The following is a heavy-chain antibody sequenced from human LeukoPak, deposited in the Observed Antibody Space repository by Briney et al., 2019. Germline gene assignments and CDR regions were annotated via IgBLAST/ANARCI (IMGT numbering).Heavy chain of an antibody. CDR3: TIYYYDSSGYFLNAFDI. CDR1: GLTFSGSA. CDR2: IRSKANSYAT. Sequence: PGGSLRLSCSASGLTFSGSAMHSVRQASGKGLEWVGRIRSKANSYATAYAASVKGRFTISRDDSKNTAYLQMNSLKTEDTAVYYCTIYYYDSSGYFLNAFDIWGQGTMVTVSS. V-gene: IGHV3-73*01. D-gene: IGHD3-22*01. J-gene: IGHJ3*02.